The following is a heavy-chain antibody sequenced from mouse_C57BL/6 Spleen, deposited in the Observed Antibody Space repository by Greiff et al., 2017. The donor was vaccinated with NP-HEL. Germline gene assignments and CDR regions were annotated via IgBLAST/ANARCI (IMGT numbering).Heavy chain of an antibody. V-gene: IGHV14-4*01. J-gene: IGHJ3*01. CDR2: IDPENGDT. D-gene: IGHD2-14*01. Sequence: EFQLQQSGAELVRPGASVKLSCTASGFNIKDDYMHWVKQRPEQGLEWIGWIDPENGDTEYASKFQGKATITADTSSNTAYLQLSSLTSEDTAGYYCTTVRRFAYWGQGTLVTVSA. CDR1: GFNIKDDY. CDR3: TTVRRFAY.